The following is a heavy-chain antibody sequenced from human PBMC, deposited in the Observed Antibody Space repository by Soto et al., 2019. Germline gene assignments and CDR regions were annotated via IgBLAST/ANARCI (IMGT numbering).Heavy chain of an antibody. D-gene: IGHD4-17*01. J-gene: IGHJ3*02. CDR3: ARQSMTTVTTDLPDAFDS. V-gene: IGHV5-51*01. CDR2: IYPGDSDT. Sequence: GESLKISCKGSGYSFTSYWIGWVRQMPGKGLEWMGIIYPGDSDTRYSPSFQGQVTISADMSISTAYLQWSSLNASDPAMYDCARQSMTTVTTDLPDAFDSWGQGTMVTVSS. CDR1: GYSFTSYW.